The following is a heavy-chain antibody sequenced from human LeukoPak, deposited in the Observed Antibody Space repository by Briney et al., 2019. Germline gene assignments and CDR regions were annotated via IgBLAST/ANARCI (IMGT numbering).Heavy chain of an antibody. Sequence: SETLSLTCTVSGGSISSYYWSWIRQPPGKAPEWIGYIYYSGSTNYNPSLKSRVTISVDTSKNQFSLKLTSVTAADTAVYYCARPRRDGYNYDAFDIWGQGTMVTVSS. CDR1: GGSISSYY. CDR2: IYYSGST. J-gene: IGHJ3*02. D-gene: IGHD5-12*01. V-gene: IGHV4-59*01. CDR3: ARPRRDGYNYDAFDI.